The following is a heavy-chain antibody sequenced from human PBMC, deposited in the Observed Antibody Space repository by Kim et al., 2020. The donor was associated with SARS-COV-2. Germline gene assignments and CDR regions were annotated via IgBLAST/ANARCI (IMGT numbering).Heavy chain of an antibody. CDR1: GDRVSSNSAT. CDR3: AQSIVGTSWLNWFDP. J-gene: IGHJ5*02. CDR2: TYYKSKWYD. D-gene: IGHD1-26*01. V-gene: IGHV6-1*01. Sequence: SQTLSLTCAISGDRVSSNSATWDWIRQSPSRGLEWLGRTYYKSKWYDDYAVSVKSRITISPDTSKNQFSLQLNSVTPEDTAVYYCAQSIVGTSWLNWFDPWGQGTLVTVSS.